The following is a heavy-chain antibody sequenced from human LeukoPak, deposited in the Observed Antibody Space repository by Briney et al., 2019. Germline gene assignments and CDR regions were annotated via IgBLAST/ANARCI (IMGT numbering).Heavy chain of an antibody. Sequence: SETLSLTCTVSGGSISSSSYYWGWIRQPPGKGLEWIGSIYYSGSTNYNPSLRSRVTISVDTSKNQFSLKLSSVTAADTAVYYCARDQGYGGDFDYWGQGTLVTVSS. V-gene: IGHV4-39*07. CDR1: GGSISSSSYY. J-gene: IGHJ4*02. CDR3: ARDQGYGGDFDY. CDR2: IYYSGST. D-gene: IGHD4-23*01.